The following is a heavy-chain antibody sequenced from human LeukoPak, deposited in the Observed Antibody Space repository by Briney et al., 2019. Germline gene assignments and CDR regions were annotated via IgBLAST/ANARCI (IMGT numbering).Heavy chain of an antibody. CDR1: GYSISSGYY. CDR3: ARGKSITMIVVATDSGLFDY. D-gene: IGHD3-22*01. V-gene: IGHV4-38-2*02. J-gene: IGHJ4*02. CDR2: IYHSGST. Sequence: SETLSLTCTVSGYSISSGYYWGWIRQPPGKGLEWIGSIYHSGSTYYNPSLKSRVTISVDTSKNQFSLKLSSVTASDTAVYYCARGKSITMIVVATDSGLFDYWGQGTLVTVSS.